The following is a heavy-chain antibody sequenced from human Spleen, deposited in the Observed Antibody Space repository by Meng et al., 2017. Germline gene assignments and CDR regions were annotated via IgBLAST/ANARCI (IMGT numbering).Heavy chain of an antibody. CDR3: ARSSDYGSGSYPQYHFDY. D-gene: IGHD3-10*01. CDR2: INPNSGGT. CDR1: GYTFTGYY. V-gene: IGHV1-2*02. Sequence: ASVKVSCKASGYTFTGYYMHWVRQAPGQGLEWMGWINPNSGGTNYAQKFQGRVTMTRETSISTVYMELSRLRSDGTAVYYCARSSDYGSGSYPQYHFDYWGQGTLVTGAS. J-gene: IGHJ4*02.